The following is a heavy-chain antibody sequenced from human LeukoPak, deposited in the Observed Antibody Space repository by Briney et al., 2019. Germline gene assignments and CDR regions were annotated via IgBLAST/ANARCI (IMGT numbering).Heavy chain of an antibody. J-gene: IGHJ6*03. V-gene: IGHV1-3*01. CDR2: INAGNGNT. Sequence: ASVKVSCKASGYTFTSYAMHWVRQAPGQRLEWMGWINAGNGNTKYSQKFQGRVTITADESTSTAYMELSSLRSEDTAVYYCARDVSSSGYYYYYMDVWGKGTTVTVSS. CDR3: ARDVSSSGYYYYYMDV. CDR1: GYTFTSYA. D-gene: IGHD3-22*01.